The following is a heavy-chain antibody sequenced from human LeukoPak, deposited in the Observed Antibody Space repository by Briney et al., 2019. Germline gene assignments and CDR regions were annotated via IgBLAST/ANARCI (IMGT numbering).Heavy chain of an antibody. Sequence: GGSLRLSCAASEFSVGSNYMTWVRQAPGKGLEWVSLIYSGGSTYYADSVKGRFTISRDNSKNTLYLQMGSLRAEDMAVYYCASSYVGYFQHWGQGTLVTVSS. J-gene: IGHJ1*01. CDR1: EFSVGSNY. D-gene: IGHD4-23*01. CDR3: ASSYVGYFQH. V-gene: IGHV3-66*01. CDR2: IYSGGST.